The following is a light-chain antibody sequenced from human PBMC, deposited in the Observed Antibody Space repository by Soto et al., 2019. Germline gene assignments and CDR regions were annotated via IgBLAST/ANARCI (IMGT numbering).Light chain of an antibody. Sequence: ETVVTQSPGTLSLSPGERATLSCRASQSIRSNYLAWYRQTPCQAPRLLIYGASKRASGIADRFSGSGSGTDFPLIISRLEPEDFALYYCQQYGSSPWTFGQGTKVEIK. J-gene: IGKJ1*01. CDR3: QQYGSSPWT. V-gene: IGKV3-20*01. CDR1: QSIRSNY. CDR2: GAS.